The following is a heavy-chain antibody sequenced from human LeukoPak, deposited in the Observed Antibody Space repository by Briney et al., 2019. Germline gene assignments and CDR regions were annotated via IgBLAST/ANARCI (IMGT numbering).Heavy chain of an antibody. J-gene: IGHJ4*02. CDR1: GFTFSSYE. D-gene: IGHD6-13*01. V-gene: IGHV3-48*03. CDR3: ASSYSNSPFRD. Sequence: GGSLRLSCAASGFTFSSYEMNWVRQAPGKGLEWVSFISSSGSSIYHADSVKGRFTISRDKAKNSLYLQMNSLRAEDTAVYYCASSYSNSPFRDWGQGTLVTVSS. CDR2: ISSSGSSI.